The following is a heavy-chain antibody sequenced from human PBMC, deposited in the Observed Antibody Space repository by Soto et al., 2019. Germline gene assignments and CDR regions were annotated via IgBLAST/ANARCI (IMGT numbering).Heavy chain of an antibody. Sequence: PGGSLRLSCAASGFTFSSYGMHWVRQAPGKGLEWVAVISYDGSNKYYADSVKGRFTISRDNSKNTLYLQMNSLRAEDTAVYYCAKDQGEARITIFGVVIPSPEDYYYGMDVWGQGTTVTVSS. CDR1: GFTFSSYG. D-gene: IGHD3-3*01. J-gene: IGHJ6*02. CDR3: AKDQGEARITIFGVVIPSPEDYYYGMDV. CDR2: ISYDGSNK. V-gene: IGHV3-30*18.